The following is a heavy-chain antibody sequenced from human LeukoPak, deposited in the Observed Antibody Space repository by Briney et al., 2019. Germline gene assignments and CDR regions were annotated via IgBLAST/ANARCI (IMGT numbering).Heavy chain of an antibody. J-gene: IGHJ4*02. CDR1: GFTFSSYG. D-gene: IGHD6-19*01. CDR3: AKDWGSGQWLVRVLDY. V-gene: IGHV3-30*18. CDR2: ISYDGSNK. Sequence: GGSLRLSCAASGFTFSSYGMHWVRQAPGKGLEWVAVISYDGSNKYYADSVKGRFTISRDNSKNTLYLQMNSPRAEDTAVYYCAKDWGSGQWLVRVLDYWGQGTLVTVSS.